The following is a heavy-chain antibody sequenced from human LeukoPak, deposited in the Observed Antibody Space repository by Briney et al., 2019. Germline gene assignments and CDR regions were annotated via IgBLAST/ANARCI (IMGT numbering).Heavy chain of an antibody. D-gene: IGHD6-6*01. Sequence: ASVKLSCKASGGTFSSYAISWVRQAPGQGLEWMGGIIPIFGTANYAQKFQGRVTITTDESTSTAYMELSSLRSEDTAVYYCAREASEAARSLGYWGQGTLVTVSS. CDR2: IIPIFGTA. CDR3: AREASEAARSLGY. J-gene: IGHJ4*02. CDR1: GGTFSSYA. V-gene: IGHV1-69*05.